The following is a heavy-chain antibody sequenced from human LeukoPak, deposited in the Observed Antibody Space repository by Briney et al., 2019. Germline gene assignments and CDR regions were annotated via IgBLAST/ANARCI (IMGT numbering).Heavy chain of an antibody. Sequence: GRSLRLSCAASGFTFSSYGMHWVRQAPGKGLEWVAVISYDGSNKYYADSVKGRFTISRDNSKNTLYLQMNSLRAEDTAVYYCARPFSSGRNDAFDIWGQGTMVTVSS. J-gene: IGHJ3*02. CDR1: GFTFSSYG. D-gene: IGHD3-10*01. CDR2: ISYDGSNK. V-gene: IGHV3-30*03. CDR3: ARPFSSGRNDAFDI.